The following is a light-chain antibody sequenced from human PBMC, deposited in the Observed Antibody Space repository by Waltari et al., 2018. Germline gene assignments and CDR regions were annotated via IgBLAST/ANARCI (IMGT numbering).Light chain of an antibody. J-gene: IGKJ2*01. CDR1: QSVSSW. CDR3: QQRSSWYT. V-gene: IGKV1-5*03. CDR2: KAS. Sequence: DIQMTQSPSTLSASVGDRVTITCRASQSVSSWLAWYQQKPGKAPKLLIYKASTLETGVPSRFSGSGSGTEFTLTISSLQPEDFAVYYCQQRSSWYTFGQGTKLEIK.